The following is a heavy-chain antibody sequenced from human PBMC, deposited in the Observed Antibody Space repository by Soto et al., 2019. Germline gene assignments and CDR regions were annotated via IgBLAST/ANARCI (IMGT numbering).Heavy chain of an antibody. Sequence: ASVKVACKASGYTFTGSYMHWVRQAPGQGLEWMGWINPNSGGTNYAQKFQGWVTMTRDTSISTAYMELSRLRSDDTAVYYCAREVFLRPYYFDYWGQGTLVTVSS. CDR3: AREVFLRPYYFDY. CDR1: GYTFTGSY. V-gene: IGHV1-2*04. CDR2: INPNSGGT. D-gene: IGHD3-3*01. J-gene: IGHJ4*02.